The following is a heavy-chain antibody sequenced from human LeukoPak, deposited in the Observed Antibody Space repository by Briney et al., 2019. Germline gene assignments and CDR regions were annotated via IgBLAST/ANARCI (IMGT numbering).Heavy chain of an antibody. CDR3: AKERLGGNYGDYAVDY. CDR2: VSGSGDGT. V-gene: IGHV3-23*01. CDR1: GFTFGGDG. Sequence: GGSLRLSCTASGFTFGGDGWSWFRLAPGKGLEWVSSVSGSGDGTYYAHSVKGRFTISRDNSKKTLDLHMDSLRAEDTAVYYCAKERLGGNYGDYAVDYWGQGTMVTVSS. J-gene: IGHJ4*02. D-gene: IGHD4-17*01.